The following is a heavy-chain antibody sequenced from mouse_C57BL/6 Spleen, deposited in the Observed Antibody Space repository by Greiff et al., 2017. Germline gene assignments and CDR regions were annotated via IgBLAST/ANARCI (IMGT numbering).Heavy chain of an antibody. CDR1: GYTFTSYG. J-gene: IGHJ4*01. Sequence: VQLQQSGAELARPGASVKLSCKASGYTFTSYGISWVKQRTGQGLEWIGEIYPRSGNTYYNEKFKCKATLTADKSSSTAYMELRSLTSEDSAVYFCARGGFITTIVPYAMDYWGQGTSVTVSS. CDR3: ARGGFITTIVPYAMDY. D-gene: IGHD1-1*01. V-gene: IGHV1-81*01. CDR2: IYPRSGNT.